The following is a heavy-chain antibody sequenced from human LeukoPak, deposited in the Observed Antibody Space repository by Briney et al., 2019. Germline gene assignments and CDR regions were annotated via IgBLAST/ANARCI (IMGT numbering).Heavy chain of an antibody. V-gene: IGHV1-69*05. Sequence: SVKVSCKASGGTFSSYAISWVRQAPGQGLEWMGGIIPIFGTANYAQKFQGRVTITTDESTSTAYMELRSLRSDDTAVYYCARGGPFPSSSSSREYYLDYWGQGTLVTVSS. CDR1: GGTFSSYA. D-gene: IGHD6-6*01. CDR2: IIPIFGTA. J-gene: IGHJ4*02. CDR3: ARGGPFPSSSSSREYYLDY.